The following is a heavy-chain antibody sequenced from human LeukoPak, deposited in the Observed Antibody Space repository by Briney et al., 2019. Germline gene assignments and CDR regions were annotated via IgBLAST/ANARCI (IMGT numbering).Heavy chain of an antibody. D-gene: IGHD4-17*01. CDR2: INHSGST. V-gene: IGHV4-34*01. CDR1: GFTFSSYA. J-gene: IGHJ6*03. CDR3: ARVGATVTTYYYYYYYMDV. Sequence: GSLRLSCAASGFTFSSYAMSWVRQPPGKGLEWIGEINHSGSTSYNPSLKSRVTISVDTSKNQFSLKLSSVTAADTAVYYCARVGATVTTYYYYYYYMDVWGKGTTVTVSS.